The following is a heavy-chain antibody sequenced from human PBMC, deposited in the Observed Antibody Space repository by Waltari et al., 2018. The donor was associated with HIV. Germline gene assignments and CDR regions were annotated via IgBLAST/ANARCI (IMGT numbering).Heavy chain of an antibody. CDR2: INPNSGGT. CDR1: GYTFTGYN. D-gene: IGHD1-7*01. J-gene: IGHJ6*02. CDR3: ARDRARTTDYYYGMDV. Sequence: QVQLVQSGAEVKKPGASVKVSCKASGYTFTGYNMNWVRQAPGQGLEWMGWINPNSGGTNYAQKFQGRVTMTRDTSISTAYMELSRLRSDDTAVYYCARDRARTTDYYYGMDVRGQGTTVTVSS. V-gene: IGHV1-2*02.